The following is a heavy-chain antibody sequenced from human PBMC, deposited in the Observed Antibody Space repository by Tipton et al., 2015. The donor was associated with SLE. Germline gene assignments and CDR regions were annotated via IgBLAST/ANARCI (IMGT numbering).Heavy chain of an antibody. CDR2: LIHSGST. CDR1: GGSFSGYY. J-gene: IGHJ3*02. CDR3: ARSVLIVYDAFDI. V-gene: IGHV4-34*09. D-gene: IGHD2/OR15-2a*01. Sequence: LRLSCSVYGGSFSGYYWTWIRQPPGKGLEWIGELIHSGSTYYNPSLKSRVTISVDTSKNQFSLTLRSVTAADTAVYYCARSVLIVYDAFDIWGQGTKVSVSS.